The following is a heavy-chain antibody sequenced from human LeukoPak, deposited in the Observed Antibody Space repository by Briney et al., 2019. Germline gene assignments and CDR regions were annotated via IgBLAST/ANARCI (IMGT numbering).Heavy chain of an antibody. CDR3: ARDTPTYSSNWYDALDI. D-gene: IGHD6-13*01. J-gene: IGHJ3*02. Sequence: PSQTLSLTCTVSGGSISSGSYYWSWIRQPAGKGLEWIGRIYTSGSTNYNPSLKSRVTISVDTSKSQFSLELSSVTAADTAVYYCARDTPTYSSNWYDALDIWGQGTMVTVSS. V-gene: IGHV4-61*02. CDR2: IYTSGST. CDR1: GGSISSGSYY.